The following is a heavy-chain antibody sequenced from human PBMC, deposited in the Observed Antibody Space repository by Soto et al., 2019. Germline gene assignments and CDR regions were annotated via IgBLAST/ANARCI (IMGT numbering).Heavy chain of an antibody. D-gene: IGHD3-16*02. V-gene: IGHV1-69*08. CDR2: IIPILGIA. Sequence: QVQLVQSGAEVKKPGSSVKVSCKASGGTFSSYTISWVRQAPGQGLEWMGRIIPILGIANYAQKFQGRVTITADRSTSTAYMELSSLRSEDTAVYYCARDDYIWGSYRLPVDAFDIWGQGTMVTVSS. J-gene: IGHJ3*02. CDR1: GGTFSSYT. CDR3: ARDDYIWGSYRLPVDAFDI.